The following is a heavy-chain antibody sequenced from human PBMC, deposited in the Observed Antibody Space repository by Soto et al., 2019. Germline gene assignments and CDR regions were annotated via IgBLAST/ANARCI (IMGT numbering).Heavy chain of an antibody. D-gene: IGHD1-26*01. CDR2: IYHSGST. CDR1: GYSISSGYY. V-gene: IGHV4-38-2*02. CDR3: ARDPGELEGGDDY. Sequence: SETLSLTCAVSGYSISSGYYWGWIRQPPGKGLEWIGSIYHSGSTYYNPSLKSRVTISVDTSKNQFSLKLSSVTAADTAVYYCARDPGELEGGDDYWGQGTLVTVSS. J-gene: IGHJ4*02.